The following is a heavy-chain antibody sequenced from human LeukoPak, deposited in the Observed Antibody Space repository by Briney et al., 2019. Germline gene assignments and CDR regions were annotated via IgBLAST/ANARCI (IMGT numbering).Heavy chain of an antibody. Sequence: GESLKISGKGSGYRFTIYWSGGVRQMPGKGLEWMGIIYPGDSDTRNSPSFQGQVTISADKSISTAYLQWSSLKASDTAMYYCARLVSRGYCSGGSCYPHAFDIWGQGTMVTVSS. CDR1: GYRFTIYW. CDR2: IYPGDSDT. D-gene: IGHD2-15*01. CDR3: ARLVSRGYCSGGSCYPHAFDI. V-gene: IGHV5-51*01. J-gene: IGHJ3*02.